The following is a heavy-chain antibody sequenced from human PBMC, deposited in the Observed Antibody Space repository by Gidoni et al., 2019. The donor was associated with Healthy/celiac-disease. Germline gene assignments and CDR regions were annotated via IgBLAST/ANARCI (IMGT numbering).Heavy chain of an antibody. CDR2: VYHGGST. J-gene: IGHJ6*02. CDR1: GYSSSRCSY. CDR3: ARQRPFYGMDV. V-gene: IGHV4-38-2*01. Sequence: QVQLQESGPGLVKPSETLSLICAVSGYSSSRCSYWGWSRQPPGQGLEWIGSVYHGGSTYYNPSLKSGVTISVNTSKNQFSLKLSSVTAADTAVYYCARQRPFYGMDVWGQGTTVTVSS.